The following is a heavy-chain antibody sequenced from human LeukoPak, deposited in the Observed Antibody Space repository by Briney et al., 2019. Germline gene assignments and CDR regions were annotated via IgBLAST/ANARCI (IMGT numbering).Heavy chain of an antibody. Sequence: SETLSLTCTVSGGSISSSSYNWGWIRQPPGKGLEWIGSIYYSGSTFYNPSLKSRVTISINTSKNQFSLKLSSVTAADTAVYYCASQPYYDSSGYYFCWGQGTLVTVSS. V-gene: IGHV4-39*01. CDR2: IYYSGST. D-gene: IGHD3-22*01. CDR3: ASQPYYDSSGYYFC. J-gene: IGHJ4*02. CDR1: GGSISSSSYN.